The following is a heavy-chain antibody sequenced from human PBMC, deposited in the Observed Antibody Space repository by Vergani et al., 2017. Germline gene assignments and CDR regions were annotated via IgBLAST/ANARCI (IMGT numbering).Heavy chain of an antibody. CDR1: GYTFTGYY. V-gene: IGHV1-2*02. CDR3: ARDRGWNDY. D-gene: IGHD6-19*01. Sequence: QVQLVQSGAEVKKPGASVKVSCKASGYTFTGYYMHWVRQAPGQGLEWMGWINPNSGGTNYAQKFQGRVTITADKSTSTAYMELSSLRSEDTAVYYCARDRGWNDYWGQGTLVTVSS. CDR2: INPNSGGT. J-gene: IGHJ4*02.